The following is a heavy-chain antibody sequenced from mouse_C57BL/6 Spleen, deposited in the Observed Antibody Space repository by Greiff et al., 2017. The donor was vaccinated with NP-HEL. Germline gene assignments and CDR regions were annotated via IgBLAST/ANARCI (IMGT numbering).Heavy chain of an antibody. J-gene: IGHJ4*01. CDR3: AREGSGYDAMDY. Sequence: QVQLQQSGPELVKPGASVKISCKASGYAFSSSWMNWVKQRPGKGLEWIGRIYPGDGDTNYNGKFKGKATLTADKSSSTAYMQLSSLTSEDSAVYFCAREGSGYDAMDYWGQGTSVTVSS. D-gene: IGHD3-2*02. V-gene: IGHV1-82*01. CDR1: GYAFSSSW. CDR2: IYPGDGDT.